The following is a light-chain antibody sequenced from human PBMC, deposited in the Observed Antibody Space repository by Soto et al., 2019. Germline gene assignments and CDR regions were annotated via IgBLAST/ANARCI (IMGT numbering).Light chain of an antibody. Sequence: SALTQPPSVSAAPGQKVTISCSGSSSNIGNNYVSWYQQLPGTAPKLLIYDNNKRPSGIPDRFSGSKSGTSATLGITGLQTGDEADYYCGTWDSSLSAVVFGGGTKVTVL. J-gene: IGLJ2*01. V-gene: IGLV1-51*01. CDR3: GTWDSSLSAVV. CDR2: DNN. CDR1: SSNIGNNY.